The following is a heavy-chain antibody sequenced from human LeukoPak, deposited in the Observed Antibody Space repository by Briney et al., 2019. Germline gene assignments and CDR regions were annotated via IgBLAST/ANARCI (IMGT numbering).Heavy chain of an antibody. D-gene: IGHD4-17*01. CDR2: ISYDGSTK. V-gene: IGHV3-30*18. J-gene: IGHJ4*02. CDR3: AKDRYGDYLRVFDY. CDR1: GFTFSSYG. Sequence: PGGSLRLSCAASGFTFSSYGMHWVRQTPGKGLEWVAVISYDGSTKYYADSVKGRFTISRDNSKNTLYLQMNGLRAEDTAVYYCAKDRYGDYLRVFDYWGQGTLVTVSS.